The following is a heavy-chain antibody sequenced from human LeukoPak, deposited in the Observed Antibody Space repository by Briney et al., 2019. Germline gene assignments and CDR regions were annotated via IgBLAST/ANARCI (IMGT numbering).Heavy chain of an antibody. CDR1: GGSISSYY. J-gene: IGHJ4*02. V-gene: IGHV4-59*01. D-gene: IGHD5-24*01. Sequence: SDTLSLTCTVSGGSISSYYWSWIRQPPGKGLERIGYIYYSGSTNYNPSLKSLVTISVDTSKNQFSLKLSSVTAADTAVYYCARDGRDGYNRFDYWGQGTLVTVSS. CDR3: ARDGRDGYNRFDY. CDR2: IYYSGST.